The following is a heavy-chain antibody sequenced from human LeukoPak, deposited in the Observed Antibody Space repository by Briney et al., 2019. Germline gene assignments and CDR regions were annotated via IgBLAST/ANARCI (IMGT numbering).Heavy chain of an antibody. CDR2: IRYDGSNK. CDR3: AKDRDGNVDY. CDR1: GFTFSSYG. V-gene: IGHV3-30*02. J-gene: IGHJ4*02. Sequence: PGGSLRLTCAASGFTFSSYGMHWVRQAPGKGLEWVALIRYDGSNKYYADSVKGRFTISRDNSKNTLYLQMNSLRAEDTAVYYCAKDRDGNVDYWGQGTLVTVSS. D-gene: IGHD2-8*01.